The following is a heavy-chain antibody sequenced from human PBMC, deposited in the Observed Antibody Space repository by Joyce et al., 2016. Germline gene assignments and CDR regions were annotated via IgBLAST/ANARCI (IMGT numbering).Heavy chain of an antibody. CDR2: IIPLSGTS. CDR3: ARGGGAPGTAARLDY. Sequence: QVQLVQSGAEVKKPGSSVKVSCKVSGGSFNRFTINWVRQAPGQGLECMGGIIPLSGTSNYAQKFQDRVTITADGLTSTVYMELFSLRSDDTAVYFCARGGGAPGTAARLDYWGQGTLVIVSS. V-gene: IGHV1-69*01. J-gene: IGHJ4*02. D-gene: IGHD1-7*01. CDR1: GGSFNRFT.